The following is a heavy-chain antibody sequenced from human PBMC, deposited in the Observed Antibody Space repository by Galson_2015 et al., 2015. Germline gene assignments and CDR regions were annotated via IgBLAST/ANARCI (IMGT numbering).Heavy chain of an antibody. CDR1: GYTFTSYG. CDR2: ISAYNGNT. D-gene: IGHD6-19*01. V-gene: IGHV1-18*01. CDR3: ARTPSGSSGWSWDNWFDP. J-gene: IGHJ5*02. Sequence: SVKVSCKASGYTFTSYGISWVRQAPGQGLEWMGWISAYNGNTNYAQKLQGRITMTTDTSTSTAYMELRSLRSDDTAVYYCARTPSGSSGWSWDNWFDPWGQGTLVTVSS.